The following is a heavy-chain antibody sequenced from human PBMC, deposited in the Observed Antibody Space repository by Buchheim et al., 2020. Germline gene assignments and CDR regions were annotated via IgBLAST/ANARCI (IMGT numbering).Heavy chain of an antibody. CDR2: INHSGST. Sequence: QVQLQQWGAGLLKPSETLSLTCAVYGGSFSGYYWSWIRQPPGKGLEWIGEINHSGSTNYNPCLNSRVTISVHTSKNQFSLTLSSVTAADTAVYYCARGGLTTVGNFDYWGQGTL. CDR3: ARGGLTTVGNFDY. J-gene: IGHJ4*02. V-gene: IGHV4-34*01. D-gene: IGHD4-11*01. CDR1: GGSFSGYY.